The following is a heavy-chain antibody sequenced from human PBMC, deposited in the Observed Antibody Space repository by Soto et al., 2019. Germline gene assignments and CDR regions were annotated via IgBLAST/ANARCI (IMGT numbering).Heavy chain of an antibody. Sequence: PSDTLSLTCPVSGVSISVYYWNWIRQSPGKGLEWIGYISYSGTTKYNPSLKSRVTISVDTSKNQFSLKLSSVTAADTAVYYCARSRRNYFDPWGQGTLVNVSS. CDR2: ISYSGTT. V-gene: IGHV4-59*01. CDR3: ARSRRNYFDP. CDR1: GVSISVYY. J-gene: IGHJ5*02.